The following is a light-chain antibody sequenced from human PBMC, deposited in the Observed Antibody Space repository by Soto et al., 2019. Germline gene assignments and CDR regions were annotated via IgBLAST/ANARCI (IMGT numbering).Light chain of an antibody. CDR2: EVS. CDR1: SSDVGAYDF. J-gene: IGLJ1*01. CDR3: SSYTSSSTRV. V-gene: IGLV2-14*03. Sequence: QSALTQPASVSGSPGQSITISCTGTSSDVGAYDFVSWYQQHPDKAPKLMIYEVSNRPSGVSNRFSGSKSVNTATLTISGLQAEDEADYYFSSYTSSSTRVFGTGTKLTFL.